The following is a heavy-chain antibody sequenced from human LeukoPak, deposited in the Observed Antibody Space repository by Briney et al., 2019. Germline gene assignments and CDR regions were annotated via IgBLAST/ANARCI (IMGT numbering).Heavy chain of an antibody. CDR3: ARVSRYSGFN. CDR2: MTPNSGNT. Sequence: ASVKVSCKSSGYTFTIYDINWVRQATGQGLEWMGWMTPNSGNTGDSQKFQGRVTMTRNTSINTAYMELSSLRSEDTAVYYCARVSRYSGFNWGQGTLVTVSS. J-gene: IGHJ4*02. D-gene: IGHD5-12*01. CDR1: GYTFTIYD. V-gene: IGHV1-8*02.